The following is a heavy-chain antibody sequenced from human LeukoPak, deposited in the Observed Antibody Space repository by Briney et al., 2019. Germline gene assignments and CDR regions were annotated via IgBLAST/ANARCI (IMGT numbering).Heavy chain of an antibody. CDR2: ISYDGSNK. V-gene: IGHV3-30*03. CDR1: GFTFSSYG. D-gene: IGHD1-14*01. J-gene: IGHJ2*01. Sequence: GGSLRLSCAASGFTFSSYGMHWVRQAPGKGLGWVAVISYDGSNKYYADSVKGRFTISRDNSKNTLYLQMNSLRAEDTAVYYCARETGDWYFDLWGRGTLVTVSS. CDR3: ARETGDWYFDL.